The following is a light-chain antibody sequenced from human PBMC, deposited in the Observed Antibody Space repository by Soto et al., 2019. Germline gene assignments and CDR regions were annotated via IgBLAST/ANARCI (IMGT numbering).Light chain of an antibody. V-gene: IGKV1-5*03. CDR2: EAS. J-gene: IGKJ2*01. CDR3: QQYNDSFPYT. CDR1: QSISSW. Sequence: DIQMTQSPSTLSASVGDRVTITCRASQSISSWLAWYQQKPGAAPKLLIYEASTLESGVPSRFSGSRSGTEFTLTVSSLQPEDFATYYCQQYNDSFPYTFGQGIKLEI.